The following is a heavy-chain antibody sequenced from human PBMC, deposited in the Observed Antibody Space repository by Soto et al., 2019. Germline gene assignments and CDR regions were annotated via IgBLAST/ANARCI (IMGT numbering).Heavy chain of an antibody. CDR1: GFTFSSYG. CDR3: SRDWKGAVAPL. V-gene: IGHV3-33*01. D-gene: IGHD6-19*01. CDR2: IWYDGSNK. J-gene: IGHJ4*02. Sequence: QVQLVESGGGVVQPGRSLRLSCAASGFTFSSYGMHWVRQAPGKGLEWVAVIWYDGSNKYYADSVKGRFTLSRDNSKKTLYLQMNSLRAEDTAVYYCSRDWKGAVAPLWGQGTLVTVSS.